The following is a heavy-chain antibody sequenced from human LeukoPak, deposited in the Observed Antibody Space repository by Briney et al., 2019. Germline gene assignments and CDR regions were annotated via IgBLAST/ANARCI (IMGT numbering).Heavy chain of an antibody. CDR1: GGSFSGYY. V-gene: IGHV4-34*01. Sequence: SETLSLTCAVYGGSFSGYYWSWIRQPPGKGLEWIREINHSGSTNYNPSLKSRVTISVDTSKNQFSLKLSSVTAADTAVYYCARSWGAYSSRPLDYWGQGTLVTVSS. CDR2: INHSGST. CDR3: ARSWGAYSSRPLDY. J-gene: IGHJ4*02. D-gene: IGHD6-13*01.